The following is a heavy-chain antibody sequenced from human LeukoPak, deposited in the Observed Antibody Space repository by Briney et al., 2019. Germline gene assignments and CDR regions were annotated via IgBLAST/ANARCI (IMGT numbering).Heavy chain of an antibody. J-gene: IGHJ4*02. V-gene: IGHV3-23*01. D-gene: IGHD5-24*01. Sequence: GGSLRLSCEASGFTFSNYEMNWVRQAPGKGLEWVSAFSGSGGGTYYADSVKGRFTISRDNSKNTLYLQMNSLRAEDTAVYFCAKSGYNRFDYWGQGTLVTVSS. CDR1: GFTFSNYE. CDR3: AKSGYNRFDY. CDR2: FSGSGGGT.